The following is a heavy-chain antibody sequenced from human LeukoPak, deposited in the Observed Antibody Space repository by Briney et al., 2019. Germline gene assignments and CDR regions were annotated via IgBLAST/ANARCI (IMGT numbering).Heavy chain of an antibody. V-gene: IGHV3-66*01. CDR1: KFSVGSNY. D-gene: IGHD3-9*01. Sequence: GGSLRLSCAASKFSVGSNYMTWVRQAPGKGLEWVSLLYSGGSTYYADSVNGRITISRDNSKNTLYLQMNSLRAEDTAVYYCARATLYYDILTAHGPRYYYMDVWGKGTTVTVSS. J-gene: IGHJ6*03. CDR3: ARATLYYDILTAHGPRYYYMDV. CDR2: LYSGGST.